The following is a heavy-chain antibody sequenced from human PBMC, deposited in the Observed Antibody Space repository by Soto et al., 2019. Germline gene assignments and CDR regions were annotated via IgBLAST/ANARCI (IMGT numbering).Heavy chain of an antibody. V-gene: IGHV4-31*03. CDR3: ARVMANYFDF. Sequence: QVQLQESGPGLVKPSQTLSLTCTVSGGSISNDNYYWSWIRQHPGKGLEWIGYIKNSGSTYYNPSLNSRATVSGHSSKNQFSLRLTSVSAADTAVYYCARVMANYFDFWGQGTLVIVSS. CDR2: IKNSGST. CDR1: GGSISNDNYY. J-gene: IGHJ4*02.